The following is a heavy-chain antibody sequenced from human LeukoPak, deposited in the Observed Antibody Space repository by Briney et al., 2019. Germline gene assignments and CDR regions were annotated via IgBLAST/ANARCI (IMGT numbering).Heavy chain of an antibody. CDR2: ISSSGSTI. CDR3: AREGPGAASGYSGYDLFDY. V-gene: IGHV3-48*03. CDR1: GFTFSSYE. J-gene: IGHJ4*02. Sequence: GGSLRLSCAASGFTFSSYEMNWVRQAPGKGLEWVSYISSSGSTIHYADSVKARFTISRDNAKNSLYLQMNSLRAEDTAVYYCAREGPGAASGYSGYDLFDYWGQGTLVTVSS. D-gene: IGHD5-12*01.